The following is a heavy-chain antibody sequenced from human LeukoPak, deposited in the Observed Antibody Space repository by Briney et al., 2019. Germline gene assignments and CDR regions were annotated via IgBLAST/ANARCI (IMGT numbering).Heavy chain of an antibody. V-gene: IGHV3-21*01. D-gene: IGHD1-7*01. J-gene: IGHJ4*02. CDR3: AREENYKVDY. CDR2: ISSSSGYI. CDR1: GFTFSSYS. Sequence: GGSLRHSCAASGFTFSSYSMNWVRQAPGKGLEWVSSISSSSGYIYYADSVKGRFTISRDNAKKSLYLQMNSLRAEDTAVYYCAREENYKVDYWGQGTLVTVSS.